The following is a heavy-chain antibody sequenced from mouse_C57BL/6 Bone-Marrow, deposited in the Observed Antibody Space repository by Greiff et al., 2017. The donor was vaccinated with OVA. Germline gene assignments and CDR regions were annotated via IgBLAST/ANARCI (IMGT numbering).Heavy chain of an antibody. CDR1: GFTFIDYY. CDR3: ARYMPGTFAMDY. J-gene: IGHJ4*01. V-gene: IGHV7-3*01. CDR2: IRNKAIGHTT. Sequence: DVKLVESGGGLVQPGGSLSLSCAASGFTFIDYYMSWVRQPQGKALEWLGLIRNKAIGHTTEYSASVKGRFTISRDNSQIILYLQMNALRAEDSATYYCARYMPGTFAMDYWGQGTSVTVSS. D-gene: IGHD4-1*01.